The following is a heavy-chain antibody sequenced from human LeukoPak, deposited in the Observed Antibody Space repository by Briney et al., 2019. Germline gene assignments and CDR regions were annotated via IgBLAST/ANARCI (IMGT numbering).Heavy chain of an antibody. Sequence: GASVKVSCKASGYTFTSYYMHWVRQAPGQGLEWMGIINPSGGSTSYAQKFQGRVTMTRDMSTSTDYMELSSLRSEDTAVYYCARVSRAVAEKDAFDIWGQGTMVTVSS. J-gene: IGHJ3*02. CDR3: ARVSRAVAEKDAFDI. V-gene: IGHV1-46*01. D-gene: IGHD6-19*01. CDR2: INPSGGST. CDR1: GYTFTSYY.